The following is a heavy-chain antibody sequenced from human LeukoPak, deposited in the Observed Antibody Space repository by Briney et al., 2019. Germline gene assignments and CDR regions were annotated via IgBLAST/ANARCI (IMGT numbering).Heavy chain of an antibody. D-gene: IGHD2-15*01. Sequence: PGRSLRLSCAASGFTFSSYAMHWVRQAPGKGLEWVAVISYDGSNKYYADSVKGRSTISRDNSKNTLYLQMNSLRAEDTAVYYCARASGGSCYSNFDYWGQGTLVTVSS. V-gene: IGHV3-30*04. CDR1: GFTFSSYA. CDR3: ARASGGSCYSNFDY. CDR2: ISYDGSNK. J-gene: IGHJ4*02.